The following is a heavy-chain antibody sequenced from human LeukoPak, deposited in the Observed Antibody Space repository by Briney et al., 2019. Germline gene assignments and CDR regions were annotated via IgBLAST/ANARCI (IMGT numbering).Heavy chain of an antibody. V-gene: IGHV4-34*01. Sequence: PSETLSLTCAVYGGSFNGYYWSWIRQPPGKGLEWIGEINHSGSTNYNPSLKSRVTISVDTSKNQFSLKLSSVTAADTAVYYCARAMLVAARRRAFDIWGQGTMVTVSS. CDR2: INHSGST. CDR1: GGSFNGYY. J-gene: IGHJ3*02. CDR3: ARAMLVAARRRAFDI. D-gene: IGHD6-6*01.